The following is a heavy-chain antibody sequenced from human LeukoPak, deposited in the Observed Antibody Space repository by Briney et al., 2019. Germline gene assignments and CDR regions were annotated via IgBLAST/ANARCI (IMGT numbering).Heavy chain of an antibody. Sequence: GASVKVSCKASGGTFSSYAISWVRQAPGQGLEWMGRIIPILGIANYAQKFQGRVTITADKSTSTAYMELSSLRSEDTAVYYCARDKSGSYVIDWFDPWGQGTLVTVSS. CDR2: IIPILGIA. D-gene: IGHD1-26*01. J-gene: IGHJ5*02. V-gene: IGHV1-69*04. CDR1: GGTFSSYA. CDR3: ARDKSGSYVIDWFDP.